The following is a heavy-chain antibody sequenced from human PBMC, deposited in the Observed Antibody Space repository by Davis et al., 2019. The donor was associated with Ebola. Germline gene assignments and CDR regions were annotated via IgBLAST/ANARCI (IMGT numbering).Heavy chain of an antibody. V-gene: IGHV1-46*01. Sequence: ASVKVSCKASGYTFTSYYMHWVRQAPGQGLEWMGIINPSGGSTNYAQKFQGRVTITADKSTSTAYMELSSLRSEDTAVYYCARTRYSSSGFDPWGQGTLVTVSS. J-gene: IGHJ5*02. CDR3: ARTRYSSSGFDP. D-gene: IGHD6-6*01. CDR1: GYTFTSYY. CDR2: INPSGGST.